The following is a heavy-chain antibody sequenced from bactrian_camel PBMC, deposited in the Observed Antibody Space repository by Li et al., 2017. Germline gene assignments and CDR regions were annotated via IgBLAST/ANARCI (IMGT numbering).Heavy chain of an antibody. D-gene: IGHD2*01. J-gene: IGHJ6*01. Sequence: VQLVESGGGSVQAGGSLRLSCAASGFTRNLYMAWFRQTPGSEREGVAAFDKSGATTYAGSLAGRFTISKDNVDNRLYLHMNNLKPEDTAMYYCAARGPYCYTKLSVRDFTYWGQGTQVTVS. CDR3: AARGPYCYTKLSVRDFTY. CDR2: FDKSGAT. CDR1: GFTRNLY. V-gene: IGHV3S42*01.